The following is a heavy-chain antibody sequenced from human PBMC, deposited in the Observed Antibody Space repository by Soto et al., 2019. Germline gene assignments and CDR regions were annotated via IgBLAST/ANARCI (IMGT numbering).Heavy chain of an antibody. Sequence: QVQLVQSGAEVKKPGSSVKVSCKASGGTFSSYAISWVRQAPGQGLEWMGGIIPIFGTANYAQKFQGRVTITVYESTSIGSMELSSLRSEDTAVYYCARGFGDCGGDCYPPYHDAFDIWGQGTMVTVSS. V-gene: IGHV1-69*01. CDR2: IIPIFGTA. CDR3: ARGFGDCGGDCYPPYHDAFDI. J-gene: IGHJ3*02. D-gene: IGHD2-21*02. CDR1: GGTFSSYA.